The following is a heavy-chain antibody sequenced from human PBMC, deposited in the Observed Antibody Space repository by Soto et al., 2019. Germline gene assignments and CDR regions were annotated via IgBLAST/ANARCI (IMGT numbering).Heavy chain of an antibody. D-gene: IGHD2-15*01. CDR3: ARVAVAARPRWYNWFDP. CDR2: MNPNSGET. CDR1: GYTFTDYD. V-gene: IGHV1-8*01. Sequence: QEQLVQSGAEVKKPGASVKVSCKTSGYTFTDYDINWVRQATGQGLEWIGWMNPNSGETGYAQKFQGRVTMHRSASLSTAYLELSSLRSEDTAVNYCARVAVAARPRWYNWFDPWGQGTLVTVSS. J-gene: IGHJ5*02.